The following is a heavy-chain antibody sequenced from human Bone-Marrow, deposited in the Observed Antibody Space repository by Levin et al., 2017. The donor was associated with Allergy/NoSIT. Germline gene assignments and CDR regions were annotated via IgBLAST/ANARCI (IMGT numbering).Heavy chain of an antibody. CDR3: AHLVGATPFDS. J-gene: IGHJ4*02. D-gene: IGHD1-26*01. Sequence: ASVKVSCAASGFTFGNYDMSWVRQAPGKGLEWVSAIGGRDDSTYYSDSVEGRFTISRDNSKNTLFLQMNSLRADDTAVYYCAHLVGATPFDSWGQGTLVTVSS. V-gene: IGHV3-23*01. CDR2: IGGRDDST. CDR1: GFTFGNYD.